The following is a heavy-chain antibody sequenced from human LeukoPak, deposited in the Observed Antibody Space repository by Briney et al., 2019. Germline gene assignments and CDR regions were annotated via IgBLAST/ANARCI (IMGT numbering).Heavy chain of an antibody. D-gene: IGHD2/OR15-2a*01. CDR1: GFTVGSNY. CDR2: IYSEGRT. J-gene: IGHJ2*01. Sequence: GGSLRLSCAASGFTVGSNYLNWVRQAPGKGLEWVSIIYSEGRTKYADSVKGRFTISRDNSKNTLYLQMNSLQTEDTAVYYCARDRVSGWYFDLWGRGTLVTVSS. V-gene: IGHV3-66*02. CDR3: ARDRVSGWYFDL.